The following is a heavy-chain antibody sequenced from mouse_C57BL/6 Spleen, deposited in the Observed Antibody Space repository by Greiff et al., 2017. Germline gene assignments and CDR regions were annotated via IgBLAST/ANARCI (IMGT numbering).Heavy chain of an antibody. J-gene: IGHJ4*01. CDR2: INPYNGDT. CDR1: GYSFTGYF. Sequence: EVQLQQSGPELVKPGDSVKISCKASGYSFTGYFMNWVMQSHGKSLEWIGRINPYNGDTFYNQKFKGKATLTVDKSSSTAHMELRSLTSEDSAVYYCARSDLLLRSYAMDYWGQGTSVTVSS. D-gene: IGHD1-1*01. CDR3: ARSDLLLRSYAMDY. V-gene: IGHV1-20*01.